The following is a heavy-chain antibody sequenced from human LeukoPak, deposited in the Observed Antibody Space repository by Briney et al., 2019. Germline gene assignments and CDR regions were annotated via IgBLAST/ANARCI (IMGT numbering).Heavy chain of an antibody. J-gene: IGHJ4*02. CDR3: ARREYYYDSSGYFYYLDY. Sequence: GESLKISCKGSGYSFISYWIGWVRQMPGKGLEWMGIIYPGDSDTRYSPSFQGQVTISADKSISTAYLQWSSLKASDTAMYYCARREYYYDSSGYFYYLDYWGQGTLVTVSS. CDR2: IYPGDSDT. D-gene: IGHD3-22*01. CDR1: GYSFISYW. V-gene: IGHV5-51*01.